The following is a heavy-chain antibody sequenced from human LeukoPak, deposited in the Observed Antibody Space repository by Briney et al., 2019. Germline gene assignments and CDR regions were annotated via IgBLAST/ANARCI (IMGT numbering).Heavy chain of an antibody. J-gene: IGHJ6*04. Sequence: GASVKVSCKASGYTFTSYGISWVRQAPGQGLEWMGWISAYNGNTNYAQKLQGRVTMTTDTSTSTAYMELRSPRSDDTAVYYCARDPAKRYCSSTSCYSRTQSYYYYGMDVWGKGTTVTVSS. CDR1: GYTFTSYG. CDR3: ARDPAKRYCSSTSCYSRTQSYYYYGMDV. V-gene: IGHV1-18*04. D-gene: IGHD2-2*01. CDR2: ISAYNGNT.